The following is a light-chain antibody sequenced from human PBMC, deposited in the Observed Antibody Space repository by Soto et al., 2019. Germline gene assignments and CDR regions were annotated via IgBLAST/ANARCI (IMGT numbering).Light chain of an antibody. CDR1: SSDFGNYNL. CDR2: EVN. J-gene: IGLJ1*01. Sequence: QAVVTQPASVSGSPGQSITISCTGTSSDFGNYNLVSWYQQHPGKVPKLILFEVNKRPSGVSGRFSGSKSGNTASLTISGLQAEDEADYYCCSFTSSKTHVFGTGTKLTV. CDR3: CSFTSSKTHV. V-gene: IGLV2-23*02.